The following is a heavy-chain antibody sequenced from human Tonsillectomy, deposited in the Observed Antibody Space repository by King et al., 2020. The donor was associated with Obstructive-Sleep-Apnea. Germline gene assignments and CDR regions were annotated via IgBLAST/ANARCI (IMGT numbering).Heavy chain of an antibody. V-gene: IGHV4-39*07. CDR1: VGSISSNNYY. J-gene: IGHJ4*02. Sequence: QLQESGPGLVKPSETLSLTCTVSVGSISSNNYYLGWIRQPPGKGLEWIGSIHYSGSTYHNPSLKSRGTISVDTSKNQLSLKLRPVTAADTAVYYCARELLWFGELLLYYFDYWGQGTLVTVSS. CDR2: IHYSGST. CDR3: ARELLWFGELLLYYFDY. D-gene: IGHD3-10*01.